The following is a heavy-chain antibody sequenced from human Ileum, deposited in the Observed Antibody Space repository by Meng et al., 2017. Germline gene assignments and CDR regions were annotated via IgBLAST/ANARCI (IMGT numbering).Heavy chain of an antibody. V-gene: IGHV1-18*01. J-gene: IGHJ4*02. D-gene: IGHD1-26*01. CDR1: GYTFTSYG. CDR3: ARDYSGTSYRFSDY. Sequence: QVHLVQSGAEVKKPGAPGMGSCKAFGYTFTSYGISWVRQAPGQGLEWMGGISVYNGNTNYAQKFQGRVTMTADTSTSTAYMELRSLRSDDTAVYYCARDYSGTSYRFSDYWGQGTLVTVSS. CDR2: ISVYNGNT.